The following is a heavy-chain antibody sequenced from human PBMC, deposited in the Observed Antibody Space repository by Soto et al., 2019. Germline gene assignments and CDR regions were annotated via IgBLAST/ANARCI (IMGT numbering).Heavy chain of an antibody. CDR2: FSGSGGST. D-gene: IGHD3-10*01. CDR1: GFTFSSYA. Sequence: EVQLLESGGGLVQPGGSLRLSCAASGFTFSSYAMSWVRQAPGKGLEWVSSFSGSGGSTYYADSVKGRFTISRDNSKNTLDLQMDSLRAEDTAVYYCAKDGSGATIYYMDVWGKGTTVTVSS. V-gene: IGHV3-23*01. CDR3: AKDGSGATIYYMDV. J-gene: IGHJ6*03.